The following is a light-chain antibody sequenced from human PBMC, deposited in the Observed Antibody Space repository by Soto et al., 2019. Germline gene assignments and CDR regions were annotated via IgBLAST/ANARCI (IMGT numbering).Light chain of an antibody. Sequence: EIVLTQSPATLSLSPGEKATLSCRASQSVGNNLAWYQQKPGQAPGLLIYEASTRATGIPARFSGSGSGTYFTLTIGSLEPEDFAVYYCQQHAHWTLTFGGGAKVEIK. V-gene: IGKV3-11*01. CDR1: QSVGNN. CDR2: EAS. J-gene: IGKJ4*01. CDR3: QQHAHWTLT.